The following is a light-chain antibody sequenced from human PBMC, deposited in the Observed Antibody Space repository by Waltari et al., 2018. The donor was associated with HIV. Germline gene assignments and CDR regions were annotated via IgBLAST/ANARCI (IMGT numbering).Light chain of an antibody. Sequence: EIVMTQSPGNMSVSPGERAILSCRTSHSVSSNLAWYHQKPGQAPRLLIHGASTRAPGIAARFTGSGSGKEFTLTITTLQSADSGIYYCQQYYNWPRTFGQGTKVEAK. CDR1: HSVSSN. CDR2: GAS. V-gene: IGKV3-15*01. J-gene: IGKJ1*01. CDR3: QQYYNWPRT.